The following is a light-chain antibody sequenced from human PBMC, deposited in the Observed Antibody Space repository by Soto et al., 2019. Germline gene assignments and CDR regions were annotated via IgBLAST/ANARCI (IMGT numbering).Light chain of an antibody. V-gene: IGLV4-69*01. CDR2: LYSDGSH. CDR3: QTWGTGIHVV. J-gene: IGLJ2*01. CDR1: SGHSSYA. Sequence: QLVLTQPPSASASLGASVKLTCTLSSGHSSYAIAWHQQQPEKGPRYLVKLYSDGSHTKGDAIPDRFSGSSSGAERYLTISGLQSEDEADYYCQTWGTGIHVVFGGGTKLTVL.